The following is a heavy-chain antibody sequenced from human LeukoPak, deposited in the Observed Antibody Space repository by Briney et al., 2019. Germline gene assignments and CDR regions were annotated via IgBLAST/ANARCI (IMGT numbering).Heavy chain of an antibody. V-gene: IGHV3-23*01. CDR1: GFTFAGYA. Sequence: GGSLRLSCAASGFTFAGYAMTWVRQAPGKGLEWVSLISGSGGSTYYADVVTGRFTISRDNSKNTLYLQMNSLRAEDTAVYYCAKSNPVVAAADKHFDYWGQGTLLTVSS. D-gene: IGHD2-15*01. CDR3: AKSNPVVAAADKHFDY. J-gene: IGHJ4*02. CDR2: ISGSGGST.